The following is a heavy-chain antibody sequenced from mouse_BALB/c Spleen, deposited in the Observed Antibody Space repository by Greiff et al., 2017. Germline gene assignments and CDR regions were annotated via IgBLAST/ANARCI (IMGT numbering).Heavy chain of an antibody. Sequence: EVQLVESGGGLVQPGGSLKLSCAASGFTFSSYGMSWVRQTPDKRLELVATINSNGGSTYYPDSVKGRFTISRDNAKNTLYLQMSSLKSEDTAMYYCARDSITIFDYWGQGTTLTVSS. CDR1: GFTFSSYG. J-gene: IGHJ2*01. V-gene: IGHV5-6-3*01. CDR2: INSNGGST. CDR3: ARDSITIFDY. D-gene: IGHD2-4*01.